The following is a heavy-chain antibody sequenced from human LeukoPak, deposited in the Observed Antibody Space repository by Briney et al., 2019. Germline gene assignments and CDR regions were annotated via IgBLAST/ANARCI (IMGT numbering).Heavy chain of an antibody. CDR3: ARARGSYPDY. Sequence: PGGSLRLSCAASGFTFSSYNMNWVRQAPGKGLEWVSYISSGSSTIYYADSVKGRFTISRDNAKNSLYLQMNSLRAEDTAVYYCARARGSYPDYWGQGTLVTVSS. CDR1: GFTFSSYN. D-gene: IGHD3-16*02. J-gene: IGHJ4*02. V-gene: IGHV3-48*01. CDR2: ISSGSSTI.